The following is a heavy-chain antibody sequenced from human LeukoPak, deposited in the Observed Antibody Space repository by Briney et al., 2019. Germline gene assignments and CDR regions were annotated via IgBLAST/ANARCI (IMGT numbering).Heavy chain of an antibody. J-gene: IGHJ6*02. D-gene: IGHD3-9*01. Sequence: PGGSLRLSCAASGFTFSSYSMNWVRQAPGKGLEWVSSISSSSSYIYYADSVKGRFTISRDNAKNSLYLQMNSLRAEDTAVYYCARDMGLYYDILTGYSTPADGMDVWGQGTTVTVSS. CDR3: ARDMGLYYDILTGYSTPADGMDV. CDR2: ISSSSSYI. CDR1: GFTFSSYS. V-gene: IGHV3-21*01.